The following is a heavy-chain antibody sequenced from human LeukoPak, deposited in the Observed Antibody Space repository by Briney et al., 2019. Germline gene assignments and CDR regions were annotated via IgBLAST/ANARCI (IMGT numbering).Heavy chain of an antibody. CDR3: ARHVAQYSGSYSSLDY. CDR1: GYTFTSYY. D-gene: IGHD1-26*01. V-gene: IGHV1-46*01. Sequence: ASVKVSCKASGYTFTSYYMHWVRQAPGQGLEWMGIINPSGGSTSYAQKFQGRVTMTRDTSTSTVYMELSSLRSEDTAVYYCARHVAQYSGSYSSLDYWGQGTLVTVSS. CDR2: INPSGGST. J-gene: IGHJ4*02.